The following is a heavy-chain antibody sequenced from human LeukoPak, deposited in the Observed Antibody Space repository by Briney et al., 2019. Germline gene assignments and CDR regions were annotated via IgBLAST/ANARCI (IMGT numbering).Heavy chain of an antibody. CDR2: ISGSGVST. D-gene: IGHD1-7*01. V-gene: IGHV3-23*01. CDR3: AKDKSKGELRGNEFDY. J-gene: IGHJ4*02. Sequence: PGGSLRLSCAASGFTFTSYAISWVRQAPGKGLEWVSAISGSGVSTYYADSVKGRFTISRDNSKNTLYLHMNSLRAEDTALYYCAKDKSKGELRGNEFDYWGQGTLVIVSS. CDR1: GFTFTSYA.